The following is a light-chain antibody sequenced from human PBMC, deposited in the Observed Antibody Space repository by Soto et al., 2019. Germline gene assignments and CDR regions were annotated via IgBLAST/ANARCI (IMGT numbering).Light chain of an antibody. J-gene: IGLJ1*01. CDR3: CSYTSASTDV. CDR1: SSDVGAYNY. V-gene: IGLV2-14*03. Sequence: QSALTQPASVSGSPGQSIAISCTGTSSDVGAYNYVSWYQHHPGKVHKLVIYDDTNRPSGISDRFSGSKSGKTSSLTISGLQAEDEADFYCCSYTSASTDVFGTGTKVTVL. CDR2: DDT.